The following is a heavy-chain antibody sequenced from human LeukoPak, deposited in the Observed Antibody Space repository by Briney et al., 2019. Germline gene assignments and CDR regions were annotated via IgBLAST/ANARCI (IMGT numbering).Heavy chain of an antibody. CDR3: ASTYCSGGSCYSGAQDY. D-gene: IGHD2-15*01. V-gene: IGHV4-34*01. Sequence: SETLSLTCAVYGGSFSGYYWSWIRQPPGKGLEWIGEINHSGSTNYNPSLKSRVTISVDTPKNQFSLKLSSVTAADTAVYYCASTYCSGGSCYSGAQDYWGQGTLVTVSS. J-gene: IGHJ4*02. CDR2: INHSGST. CDR1: GGSFSGYY.